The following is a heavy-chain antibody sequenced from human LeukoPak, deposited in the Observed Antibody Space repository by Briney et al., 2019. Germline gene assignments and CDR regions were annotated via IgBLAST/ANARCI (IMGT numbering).Heavy chain of an antibody. CDR2: ISWNSGSI. D-gene: IGHD5-12*01. Sequence: PGRSLRLSCAASGFTFDDYAMHWVRQAPGKGLEWVSGISWNSGSIGYADSVKGRFTISRDNAKNSLYLQMNSLRAEDTAFYYCARDDPYSGYDYDYWGRGVLVTVSS. V-gene: IGHV3-9*01. CDR1: GFTFDDYA. CDR3: ARDDPYSGYDYDY. J-gene: IGHJ4*02.